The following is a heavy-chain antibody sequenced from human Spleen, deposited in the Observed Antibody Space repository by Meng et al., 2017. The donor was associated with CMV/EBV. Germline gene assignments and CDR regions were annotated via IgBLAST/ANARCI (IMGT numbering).Heavy chain of an antibody. D-gene: IGHD2-2*01. J-gene: IGHJ4*02. CDR3: AKDGSRGDIVVVPAATKDY. V-gene: IGHV3-21*01. CDR1: GFTFSSYS. CDR2: ISSSSSYI. Sequence: GESLKISCAASGFTFSSYSMNWVRQAPGKGLEWVSSISSSSSYIYYADSVKGRFTISRDNAKNSLYLQMNSLRAEDTAVYYCAKDGSRGDIVVVPAATKDYWGQGTLVTVSS.